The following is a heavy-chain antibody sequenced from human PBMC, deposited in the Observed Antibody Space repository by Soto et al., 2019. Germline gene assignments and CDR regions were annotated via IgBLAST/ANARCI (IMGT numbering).Heavy chain of an antibody. CDR2: VYYSGST. CDR1: GGSTNSRSDY. J-gene: IGHJ4*02. D-gene: IGHD3-16*01. Sequence: SETLSLTCTVSGGSTNSRSDYWGWIRQPPGKGLEWIGSVYYSGSTYDNPSLQSRVTISVDTSRNQFSLKLISVTAADTAVYFCARQPRGPGYGERGLYFDYWGQGTLVTVSS. V-gene: IGHV4-39*01. CDR3: ARQPRGPGYGERGLYFDY.